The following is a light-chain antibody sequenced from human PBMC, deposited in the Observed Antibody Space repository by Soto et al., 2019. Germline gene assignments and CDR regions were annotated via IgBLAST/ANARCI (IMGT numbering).Light chain of an antibody. CDR3: QSYDRSLSGWV. V-gene: IGLV1-40*01. J-gene: IGLJ3*02. Sequence: QSVLTQPPSVSGAPGQKVTISCTRSSSNIGAAYDVHWYQHLPGTAPKLLIYVNNNRPSGVPDRFSGSKSGTSDSLAITGLQAEDEADYYCQSYDRSLSGWVFGGGTKVTV. CDR2: VNN. CDR1: SSNIGAAYD.